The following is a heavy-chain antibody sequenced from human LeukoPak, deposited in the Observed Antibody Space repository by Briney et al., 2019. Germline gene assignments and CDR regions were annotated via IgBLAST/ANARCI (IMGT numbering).Heavy chain of an antibody. V-gene: IGHV3-53*01. D-gene: IGHD3-10*01. CDR3: ASGYSGSYAFDI. CDR1: GFTVTSHY. J-gene: IGHJ3*02. CDR2: IYSGGST. Sequence: PGGSLRLSCAASGFTVTSHYMSWVRQAPGKGLEWVSVIYSGGSTYYGDSVKGRFTISRDNSKNTLYLQMNSLRAEDTAVYYCASGYSGSYAFDIWGQGTMVTVSS.